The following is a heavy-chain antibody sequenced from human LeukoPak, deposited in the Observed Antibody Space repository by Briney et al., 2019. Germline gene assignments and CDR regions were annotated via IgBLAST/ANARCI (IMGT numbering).Heavy chain of an antibody. CDR1: GYTFTSYA. D-gene: IGHD6-13*01. J-gene: IGHJ6*02. Sequence: SVKVSCKASGYTFTSYAISWVRQAPGQGLEWMGGIIPIFGTANYAQKFQGRVTITADESTSTAYMELSSLRSEDTAVYYCARDPAIAAEVLNYGMDVWGQGTTVTVSS. CDR3: ARDPAIAAEVLNYGMDV. V-gene: IGHV1-69*13. CDR2: IIPIFGTA.